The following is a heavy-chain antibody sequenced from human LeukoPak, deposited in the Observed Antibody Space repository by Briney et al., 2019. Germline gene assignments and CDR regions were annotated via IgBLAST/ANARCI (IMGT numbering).Heavy chain of an antibody. CDR3: ARGSSWELLIYYYYYGMDV. D-gene: IGHD1-26*01. J-gene: IGHJ6*02. CDR1: GYTFTSNY. CDR2: INAGNGNT. V-gene: IGHV1-3*01. Sequence: ASVKVSCKASGYTFTSNYIHWVRQAPGQRLEWMGWINAGNGNTKYSQKFQGRVTITRDTSASTAYMELSSLRSEDTAVYYCARGSSWELLIYYYYYGMDVWGQGTTVTVSS.